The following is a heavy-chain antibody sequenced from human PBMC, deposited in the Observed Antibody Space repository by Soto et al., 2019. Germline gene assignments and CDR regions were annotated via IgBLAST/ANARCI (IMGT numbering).Heavy chain of an antibody. Sequence: AASVKVSCTASGYTFTGYCMHWVRQAPGQGLEWMGWINPNSGGTNYAQKFQGRVTMTRDTSISTAYMELSRLRSDDTAVYYCERDSSDRSMGKQDYYRTDVWGPGSTVSV. CDR3: ERDSSDRSMGKQDYYRTDV. CDR2: INPNSGGT. J-gene: IGHJ6*02. D-gene: IGHD5-18*01. V-gene: IGHV1-2*02. CDR1: GYTFTGYC.